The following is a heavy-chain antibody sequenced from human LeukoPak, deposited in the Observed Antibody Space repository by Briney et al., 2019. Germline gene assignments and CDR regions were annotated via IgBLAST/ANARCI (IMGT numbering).Heavy chain of an antibody. CDR3: ARVARSGYDLWSGYSFFDP. Sequence: ASVKVSCKASGYTFTGYYMHWVRQAPGQGLEWMGRINPNSGGTNYAQKFQGRVTMTRDTSISTAYMELSRLRSDDTAVYYCARVARSGYDLWSGYSFFDPWGQGTLVTVSS. CDR2: INPNSGGT. V-gene: IGHV1-2*06. CDR1: GYTFTGYY. D-gene: IGHD3-3*01. J-gene: IGHJ5*02.